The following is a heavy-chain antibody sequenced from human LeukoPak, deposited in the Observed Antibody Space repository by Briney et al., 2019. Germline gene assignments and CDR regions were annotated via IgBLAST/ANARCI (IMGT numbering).Heavy chain of an antibody. J-gene: IGHJ4*02. D-gene: IGHD6-13*01. CDR2: IYSGGRT. CDR3: ARASSNWYYFDY. V-gene: IGHV3-66*01. Sequence: GGSLRLSCAASGFTVSGNYMSWVRQAPGKGLEWVSVIYSGGRTYYADSVKGRFTISRDNSKNTLYLQMNSLRAEDTAVYYCARASSNWYYFDYWGQGTLVTVSS. CDR1: GFTVSGNY.